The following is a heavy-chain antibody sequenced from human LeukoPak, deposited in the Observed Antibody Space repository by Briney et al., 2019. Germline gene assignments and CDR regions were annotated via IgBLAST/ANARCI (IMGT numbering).Heavy chain of an antibody. Sequence: PSETLSLTCTVSGASISSSYCTWIRQSAGEGLEWIGRMSSGGSTTYNPSFKGRVTMSLDMSKKQFSQNLASVTAADTAVYYCARGRGDYVRWYFDLWGRGTLVTVSS. J-gene: IGHJ2*01. D-gene: IGHD4-17*01. CDR3: ARGRGDYVRWYFDL. CDR2: MSSGGST. V-gene: IGHV4-4*07. CDR1: GASISSSY.